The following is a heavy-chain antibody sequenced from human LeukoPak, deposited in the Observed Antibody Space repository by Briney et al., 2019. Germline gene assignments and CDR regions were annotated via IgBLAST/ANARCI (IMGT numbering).Heavy chain of an antibody. J-gene: IGHJ3*02. CDR2: IYYSGIT. CDR3: ARHQYSYGPFDI. D-gene: IGHD5-18*01. CDR1: SGSISSYY. V-gene: IGHV4-59*08. Sequence: PSETPSLTCTVSSGSISSYYWSWIRQPPGRGLEWIGYIYYSGITNYNPSLKSRVTISVDTSKNQFSLKMSSVTAADTAVYYCARHQYSYGPFDIWGQGTMVTVSS.